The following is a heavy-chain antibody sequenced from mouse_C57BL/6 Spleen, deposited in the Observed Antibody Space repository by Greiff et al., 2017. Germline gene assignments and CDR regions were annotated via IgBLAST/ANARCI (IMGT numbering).Heavy chain of an antibody. D-gene: IGHD2-5*01. Sequence: EVQGVESGGGLVKPGGSLKLSCAASGFTFSSYAMSWVRQTPEKRLEWVATISDGGSYTYYPDNVKGRFTISRDNAKNNLYLQMSHLKSEDTAMYYCARDQDYSNPYYIDYWGQGTTLTVSS. CDR1: GFTFSSYA. CDR2: ISDGGSYT. V-gene: IGHV5-4*01. CDR3: ARDQDYSNPYYIDY. J-gene: IGHJ2*01.